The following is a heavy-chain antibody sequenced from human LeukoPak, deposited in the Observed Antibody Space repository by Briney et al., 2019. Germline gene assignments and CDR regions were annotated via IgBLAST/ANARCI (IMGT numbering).Heavy chain of an antibody. V-gene: IGHV1-2*02. D-gene: IGHD5-18*01. CDR3: ARGRGKYSSLDY. J-gene: IGHJ4*02. CDR1: GYTFTGYH. CDR2: INPNSGGT. Sequence: GASVKVSCKASGYTFTGYHIHWVRQAPGQGLEWMGWINPNSGGTSYAQEFQGRVTMTRDTSISTAYMELSSLRSEDTAVYYCARGRGKYSSLDYWGQGTLVTVSS.